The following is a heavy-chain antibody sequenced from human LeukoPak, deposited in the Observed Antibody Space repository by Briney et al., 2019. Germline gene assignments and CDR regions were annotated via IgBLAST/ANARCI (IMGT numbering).Heavy chain of an antibody. V-gene: IGHV3-20*04. D-gene: IGHD3-22*01. CDR3: ARRAMIVVATPAVDY. J-gene: IGHJ4*02. CDR2: IDWNGGST. Sequence: GGSLRLSCAASGFTFDEYGMSWVRQTPGKGLEWVSGIDWNGGSTGYADSVKGRFTISRNNAKNSLYLQMNSLRADDTALYCCARRAMIVVATPAVDYWGQGTLVTVSS. CDR1: GFTFDEYG.